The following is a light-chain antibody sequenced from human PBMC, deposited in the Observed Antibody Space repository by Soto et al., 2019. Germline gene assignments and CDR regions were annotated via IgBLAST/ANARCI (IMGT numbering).Light chain of an antibody. CDR2: DVS. CDR3: CSYAGSFTWV. CDR1: SSDVGGYNY. V-gene: IGLV2-11*01. Sequence: QSALTQPRSVSGSPGQSVTISCTGTSSDVGGYNYVSWYQQHPGKAPKPMIYDVSKRPSGVPDRFSGSKSANMASLTISGLQAEDEADYYCCSYAGSFTWVFGGGTKVTVL. J-gene: IGLJ3*02.